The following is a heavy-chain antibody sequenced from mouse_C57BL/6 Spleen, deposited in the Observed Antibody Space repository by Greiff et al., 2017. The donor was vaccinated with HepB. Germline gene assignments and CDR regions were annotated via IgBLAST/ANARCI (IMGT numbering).Heavy chain of an antibody. CDR3: ARGRNYYAMDY. Sequence: VQLQQSGAELVRPETSVKVSCKASGYAFTNYLIEWVKQRPGQGLEWIGVINPGSGGTNYNEKFKGKATLTADKSSSTAYMQLSSLTSEDSAVYFCARGRNYYAMDYWGQGTSVTVSS. CDR2: INPGSGGT. V-gene: IGHV1-54*01. J-gene: IGHJ4*01. CDR1: GYAFTNYL.